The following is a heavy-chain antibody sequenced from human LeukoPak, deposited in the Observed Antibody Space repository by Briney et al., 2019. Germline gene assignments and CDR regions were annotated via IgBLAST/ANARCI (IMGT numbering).Heavy chain of an antibody. V-gene: IGHV4-34*01. Sequence: TSETLSLTCAVYGGSFSPYYWSWIRQPPGKGLEWIGEINHSGSTNYNPSLKSRVTISVDTSKNQFSLRLSSVTAADTAVYYCARGGFYCGGDCHVDYWGQGTLVTVSS. CDR2: INHSGST. CDR1: GGSFSPYY. D-gene: IGHD2-21*02. CDR3: ARGGFYCGGDCHVDY. J-gene: IGHJ4*02.